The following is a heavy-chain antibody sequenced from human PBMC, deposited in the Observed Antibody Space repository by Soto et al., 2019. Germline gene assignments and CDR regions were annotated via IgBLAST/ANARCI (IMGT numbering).Heavy chain of an antibody. CDR2: TYSSGST. CDR1: GGSISRSTYY. J-gene: IGHJ3*01. V-gene: IGHV4-39*01. D-gene: IGHD3-22*01. Sequence: SETLSLTCTVSGGSISRSTYYWGWLRQPPGKGLEWIGSTYSSGSTYYHPSLKSRVTISVDTSKNQFFLRLSSVTAADTAVYYCATPVTSGYQALEVWGQGTMVTVSS. CDR3: ATPVTSGYQALEV.